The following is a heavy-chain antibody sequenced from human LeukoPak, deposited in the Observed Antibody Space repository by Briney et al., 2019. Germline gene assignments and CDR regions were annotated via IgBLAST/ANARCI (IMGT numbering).Heavy chain of an antibody. CDR2: ISGSGGST. V-gene: IGHV3-23*01. D-gene: IGHD5-18*01. Sequence: PGGSLRLSCAASGFTFSSYAMSWVRQAPEKGLEWVSAISGSGGSTYYADSVKGRFTISRDNSKNTLYLQMNSLRAEDTAVYYCAKGYSYGFTYFDYWGQGTLVTVSS. CDR3: AKGYSYGFTYFDY. J-gene: IGHJ4*02. CDR1: GFTFSSYA.